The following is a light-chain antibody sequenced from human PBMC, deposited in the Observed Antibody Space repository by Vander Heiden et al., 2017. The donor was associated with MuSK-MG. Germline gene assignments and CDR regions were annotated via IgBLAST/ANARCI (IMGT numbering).Light chain of an antibody. J-gene: IGLJ1*01. Sequence: QSALTQPASVSGSPGPSITISCTGTNSDVGGYNYVSWYQQHPGTAPKLMIYDVNNRPSGVSDRFSGSKSGNTASLTISGLQAEDEADYYCSSYRSGDTYVFGPGTKVTVL. V-gene: IGLV2-14*03. CDR3: SSYRSGDTYV. CDR1: NSDVGGYNY. CDR2: DVN.